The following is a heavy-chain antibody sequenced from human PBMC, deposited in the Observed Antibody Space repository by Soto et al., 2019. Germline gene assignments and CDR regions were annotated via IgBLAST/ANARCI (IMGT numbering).Heavy chain of an antibody. V-gene: IGHV4-34*01. Sequence: QMQLQQWGAGLLKPSETLSLTCAVYGGSFSSYYWSWIRQPPGKGLEWIGEINHSGSTNYNPSLKSRVTISVDTSKNQFSLKLSSVTAADTAVYYCAAGSSVRGVIISWGQGTLVTVSS. CDR1: GGSFSSYY. D-gene: IGHD3-10*01. CDR3: AAGSSVRGVIIS. J-gene: IGHJ4*02. CDR2: INHSGST.